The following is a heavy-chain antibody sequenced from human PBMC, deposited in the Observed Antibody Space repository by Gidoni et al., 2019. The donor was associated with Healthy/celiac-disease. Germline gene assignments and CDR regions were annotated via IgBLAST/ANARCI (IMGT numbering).Heavy chain of an antibody. CDR3: TRDRDGYNYYFDY. Sequence: EVQLVESGGGLVKPGRSLRLSCTASGFTFGDYAMSWFRQAPGKGLEWVGFIRSKAYGGTTEYAASVKGRFTISRDDSKSIAYLQMNSLKTEDTAVYYCTRDRDGYNYYFDYWGQGTLVTVSS. CDR1: GFTFGDYA. V-gene: IGHV3-49*05. D-gene: IGHD5-12*01. J-gene: IGHJ4*02. CDR2: IRSKAYGGTT.